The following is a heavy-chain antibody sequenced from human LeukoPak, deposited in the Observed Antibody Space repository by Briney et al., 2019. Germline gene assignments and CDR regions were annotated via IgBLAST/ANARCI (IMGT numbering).Heavy chain of an antibody. Sequence: GESLKISCKASGYSFTNYWIVWVRQRPEKGLEWIGIIDPSYSDTRYTPSFQGQVTISADKSLPNAYLQWNSLKASDTAMYYCARQTAMGRSGDFWGQGTLVTVSS. CDR3: ARQTAMGRSGDF. D-gene: IGHD5-18*01. CDR1: GYSFTNYW. V-gene: IGHV5-51*01. J-gene: IGHJ4*02. CDR2: IDPSYSDT.